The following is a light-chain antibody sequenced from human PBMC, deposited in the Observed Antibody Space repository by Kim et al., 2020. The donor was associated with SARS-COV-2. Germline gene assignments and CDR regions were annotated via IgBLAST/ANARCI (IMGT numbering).Light chain of an antibody. CDR3: QYYNRSSVV. V-gene: IGLV6-57*03. CDR1: GGSIDDNY. J-gene: IGLJ2*01. CDR2: EDD. Sequence: GKTVTLPCTRSGGSIDDNYVQWYQQRQDGDPTTVIYEDDQRPSGVADRFSCSIDNSSNSASLTISGLGAEDEADYYCQYYNRSSVVFGGGTKLTVL.